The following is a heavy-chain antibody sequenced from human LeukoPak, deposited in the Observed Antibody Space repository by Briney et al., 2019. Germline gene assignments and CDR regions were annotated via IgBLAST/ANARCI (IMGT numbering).Heavy chain of an antibody. D-gene: IGHD3-10*01. CDR1: GGSISSGGYY. V-gene: IGHV4-31*03. CDR3: ARKAYGSGSYNY. CDR2: IYYSGST. J-gene: IGHJ4*02. Sequence: SETLSLTCTVSGGSISSGGYYWSWIRQHPGKGLEWIGYIYYSGSTYYNPSPKSRVTISVDTSKNQFSLKLSSVTAADTAVYYCARKAYGSGSYNYWGQGTLVTVSS.